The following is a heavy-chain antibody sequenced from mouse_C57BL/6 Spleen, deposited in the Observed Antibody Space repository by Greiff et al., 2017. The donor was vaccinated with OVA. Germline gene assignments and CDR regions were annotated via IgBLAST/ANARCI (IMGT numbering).Heavy chain of an antibody. CDR3: AMYYDYDLRAMDY. D-gene: IGHD2-4*01. V-gene: IGHV1-42*01. J-gene: IGHJ4*01. CDR1: GYSFTGYY. Sequence: VQLQQSGPELVKPGASVKISCKASGYSFTGYYMNWVKQSPEKSLEWIGEINPSTGGTTYNQKFKAKATLTVDKSSSTAYMQLKSLTSENSAVYYCAMYYDYDLRAMDYWGQGTSVTVSS. CDR2: INPSTGGT.